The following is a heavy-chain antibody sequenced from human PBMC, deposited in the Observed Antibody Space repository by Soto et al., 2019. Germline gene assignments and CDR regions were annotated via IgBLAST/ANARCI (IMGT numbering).Heavy chain of an antibody. Sequence: QVQLVQSGAEVKKPGASVKVSCKASGYTFTSYGISWVRQAPGQGLEWMGWISAYNGNTNYAQKLQGRVTMTTDTATSTAYMELRSLRSDDTAVYYCAGATSPLYYYYGMDVWGQGTTVTVSS. J-gene: IGHJ6*02. CDR1: GYTFTSYG. CDR2: ISAYNGNT. V-gene: IGHV1-18*01. CDR3: AGATSPLYYYYGMDV.